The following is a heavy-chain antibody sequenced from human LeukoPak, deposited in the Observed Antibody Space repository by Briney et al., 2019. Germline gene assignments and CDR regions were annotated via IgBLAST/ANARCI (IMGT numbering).Heavy chain of an antibody. CDR1: GFTFSNYW. CDR2: IKPDESEK. J-gene: IGHJ4*02. V-gene: IGHV3-7*03. D-gene: IGHD3-9*01. Sequence: PGGSLRLSCAASGFTFSNYWMTWVRQAPGKGLEWVANIKPDESEKYYVGCVKGRFTISRDNAKNSLYLQMNSLRAEDTAVYYCAKWGPYDILTGRINWGQGTLVTVSS. CDR3: AKWGPYDILTGRIN.